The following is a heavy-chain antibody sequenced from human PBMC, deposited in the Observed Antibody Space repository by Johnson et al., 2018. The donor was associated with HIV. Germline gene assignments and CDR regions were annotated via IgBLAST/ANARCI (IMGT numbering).Heavy chain of an antibody. V-gene: IGHV3-13*01. D-gene: IGHD6-13*01. CDR2: IGTAGDT. CDR3: AREWSSSRWTYGFDI. CDR1: GFTFSSYY. Sequence: VQLVESGGGLVQPGGSLRLSCAASGFTFSSYYMHWVRQATGKGLAWVSAIGTAGDTNYVDSVKGGFTISRDNSKNTLYLKTNSLRGEDTAVYYCAREWSSSRWTYGFDIWGQGTMVTVSS. J-gene: IGHJ3*02.